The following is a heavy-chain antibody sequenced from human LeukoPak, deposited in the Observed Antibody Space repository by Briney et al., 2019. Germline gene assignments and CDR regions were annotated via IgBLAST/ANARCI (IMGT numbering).Heavy chain of an antibody. CDR2: IKQDGSEK. CDR3: AIGDYFDY. D-gene: IGHD2-15*01. V-gene: IGHV3-7*01. Sequence: GGSLRLSCAASGFTFSSSWMRWVRQAPGMGLEWVANIKQDGSEKYYVDSVKGRFTISRDNAKNSLYLQMNSLRAEDTAVYYCAIGDYFDYWGQGTLVTVSS. CDR1: GFTFSSSW. J-gene: IGHJ4*02.